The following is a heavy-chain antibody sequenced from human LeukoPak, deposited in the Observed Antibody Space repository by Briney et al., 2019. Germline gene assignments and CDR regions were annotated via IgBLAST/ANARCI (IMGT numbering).Heavy chain of an antibody. J-gene: IGHJ4*02. CDR3: ARKNGLDY. Sequence: PGGSLRLSCAASGFTFSGYWMSWVRQAPGKGLEWVANIKQDGSEKYYVDSVKGRFTISRDNAKNSLYLQMNSLRAEDTAVYYCARKNGLDYWGQGTLVTVSS. CDR2: IKQDGSEK. CDR1: GFTFSGYW. V-gene: IGHV3-7*01.